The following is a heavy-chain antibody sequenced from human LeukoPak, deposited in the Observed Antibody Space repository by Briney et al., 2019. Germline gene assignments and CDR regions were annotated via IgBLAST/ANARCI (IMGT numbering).Heavy chain of an antibody. Sequence: ASVKVSCKASGYTFTGYYMHWVRQAPGQELEWMGWINPNSGGTNYAQKFQGRVTMTRDTSISTAYMELSRLRSDDTAVYYCARDGRHNTWQQLVDQSYFDYWGQGTLVTVSS. CDR3: ARDGRHNTWQQLVDQSYFDY. V-gene: IGHV1-2*02. CDR1: GYTFTGYY. CDR2: INPNSGGT. D-gene: IGHD6-13*01. J-gene: IGHJ4*02.